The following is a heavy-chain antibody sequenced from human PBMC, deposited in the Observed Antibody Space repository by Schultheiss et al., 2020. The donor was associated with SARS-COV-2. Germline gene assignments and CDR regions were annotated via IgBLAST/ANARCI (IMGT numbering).Heavy chain of an antibody. CDR2: ISSSSSTI. Sequence: GGSLRLSCAASGFTFSSYSMNWVRQAPGKGLEWVSYISSSSSTIYYADSVKGRFTISRHNAKNSLYLQMNSLRAEDTAVYYCARGASIVGGWDAFDIWGQGTMVTVSS. CDR3: ARGASIVGGWDAFDI. V-gene: IGHV3-48*01. D-gene: IGHD1-26*01. J-gene: IGHJ3*02. CDR1: GFTFSSYS.